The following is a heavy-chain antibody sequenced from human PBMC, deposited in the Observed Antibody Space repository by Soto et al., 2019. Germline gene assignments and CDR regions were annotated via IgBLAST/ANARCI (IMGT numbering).Heavy chain of an antibody. J-gene: IGHJ4*02. CDR3: ARVRPRGWYGDY. CDR1: GFTFSSYS. Sequence: EVQLVESGGGLVKPGGSLRLSCAASGFTFSSYSMNWVRQAPGKGLEWVSSISSSSSYIYYADSVKGRFTISRDNAKNSLYLQMNSLRAEDTAVYYCARVRPRGWYGDYWGQGTLVTVSS. CDR2: ISSSSSYI. V-gene: IGHV3-21*01. D-gene: IGHD6-19*01.